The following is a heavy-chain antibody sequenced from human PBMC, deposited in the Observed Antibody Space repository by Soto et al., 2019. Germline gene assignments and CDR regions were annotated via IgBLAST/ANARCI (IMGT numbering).Heavy chain of an antibody. CDR3: ATRSPAFDY. J-gene: IGHJ4*02. Sequence: QVQLVQSGPEVKKPGASVKVSCKTSGYTFTSYGISWWRQAPGQGLEWMGWITTDKGKTTYAQKFQGRVTMTTDTSTSTAYMELRSLRSDDTAVYYCATRSPAFDYWGQGTLVTVSS. CDR1: GYTFTSYG. V-gene: IGHV1-18*01. CDR2: ITTDKGKT.